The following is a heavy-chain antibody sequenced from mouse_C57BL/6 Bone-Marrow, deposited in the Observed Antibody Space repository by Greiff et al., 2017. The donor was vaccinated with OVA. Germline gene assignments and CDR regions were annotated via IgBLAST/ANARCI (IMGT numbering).Heavy chain of an antibody. Sequence: EVKLVESGGGLVKPGGSLKLSCAASGFTFSSYAMSWVRQTPEKRLEWVATISDGGSYTYYPDNVKGRFTISRDNAKNNLYLQISHLKSEDTAMYYCARGGNYYAMDYWGQGTSVTVSS. CDR2: ISDGGSYT. J-gene: IGHJ4*01. CDR3: ARGGNYYAMDY. V-gene: IGHV5-4*03. CDR1: GFTFSSYA.